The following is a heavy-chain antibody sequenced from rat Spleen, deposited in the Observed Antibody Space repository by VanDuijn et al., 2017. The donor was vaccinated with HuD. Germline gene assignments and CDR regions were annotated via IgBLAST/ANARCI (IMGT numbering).Heavy chain of an antibody. J-gene: IGHJ3*01. V-gene: IGHV5-31*01. Sequence: EVQLVESGGGLVQPGRSLKLSCVASGFTFSYYWMTWIRRAPGKGLERVASITNASGGTHYPDSVKGRFTISRDNAKSTLFLQMDSLRSEDTATYYCARMNYYDGTYYWGQGTLVTVSS. D-gene: IGHD1-12*02. CDR2: ITNASGGT. CDR1: GFTFSYYW. CDR3: ARMNYYDGTYY.